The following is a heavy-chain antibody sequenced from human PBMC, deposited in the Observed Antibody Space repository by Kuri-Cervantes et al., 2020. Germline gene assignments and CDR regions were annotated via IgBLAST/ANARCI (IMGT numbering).Heavy chain of an antibody. CDR1: GGSISSYY. D-gene: IGHD3-16*01. CDR2: IYYSGST. Sequence: SETLSLTCTVSGGSISSYYWSWIRQPPGKGLEWIGYIYYSGSTNYNPSLKSRVTISVDTSKSHFSLSMTSVTAANTAVYYCARAGEEVDNRFDPWGQGTLVTVSS. V-gene: IGHV4-59*08. J-gene: IGHJ5*02. CDR3: ARAGEEVDNRFDP.